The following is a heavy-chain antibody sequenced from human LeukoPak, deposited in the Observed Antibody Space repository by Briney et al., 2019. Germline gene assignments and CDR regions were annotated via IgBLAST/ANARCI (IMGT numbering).Heavy chain of an antibody. CDR1: GGSFSGYY. D-gene: IGHD6-13*01. V-gene: IGHV4-34*01. CDR2: INHSGST. Sequence: SSETRSLTCAVYGGSFSGYYWSWIRQPPGKGLEWIGEINHSGSTNYNPSLKSRVTISVDTSKNQFSLKLSSVTAADTAVYYCARVSYRGYSSWYHLGLDYGMDAWGQGTTVTVSS. J-gene: IGHJ6*02. CDR3: ARVSYRGYSSWYHLGLDYGMDA.